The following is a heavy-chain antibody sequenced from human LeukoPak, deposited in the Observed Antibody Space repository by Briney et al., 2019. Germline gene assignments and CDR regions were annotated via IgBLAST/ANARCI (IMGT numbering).Heavy chain of an antibody. CDR2: INHSGST. CDR3: ARVLGVNDYSNYRTYYYYYGMDV. CDR1: GGSFSGYY. J-gene: IGHJ6*02. Sequence: PSETLSLTCAVYGGSFSGYYWSWIRQPPGKGLEWIGEINHSGSTNYNPSLKSRVTISVDTSKNQFSLKLSSVTAADTAVYYCARVLGVNDYSNYRTYYYYYGMDVWGQGTTVTVSS. D-gene: IGHD4-11*01. V-gene: IGHV4-34*01.